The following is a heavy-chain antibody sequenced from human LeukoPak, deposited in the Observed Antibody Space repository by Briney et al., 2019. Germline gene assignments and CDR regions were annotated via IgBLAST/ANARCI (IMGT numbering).Heavy chain of an antibody. V-gene: IGHV3-74*01. D-gene: IGHD1-26*01. CDR1: GFTFSDYW. J-gene: IGHJ4*02. Sequence: GGSLRLSCAASGFTFSDYWMHWVRQAPGKGLVWVSRINSDGRSTNYADSVKGRFTISRDNSKNTLYLQMNSLRAEDTAVYYCARDYGRGGSYYWGQGTLVTVSS. CDR2: INSDGRST. CDR3: ARDYGRGGSYY.